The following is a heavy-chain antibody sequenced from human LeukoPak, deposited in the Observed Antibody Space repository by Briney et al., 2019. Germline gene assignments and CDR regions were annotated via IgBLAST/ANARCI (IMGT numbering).Heavy chain of an antibody. V-gene: IGHV3-30*02. Sequence: PGGSLRLSCAASGFTVSSYGMHWVRQAPGKGLEWVAFIRYDGTNKYYADSAKGRFTISRDNSKNTLYLQMNSLRAEDTAVYYCAKDRSGSYSQGLDYWGQGTLVTVSS. CDR2: IRYDGTNK. D-gene: IGHD1-26*01. CDR1: GFTVSSYG. CDR3: AKDRSGSYSQGLDY. J-gene: IGHJ4*02.